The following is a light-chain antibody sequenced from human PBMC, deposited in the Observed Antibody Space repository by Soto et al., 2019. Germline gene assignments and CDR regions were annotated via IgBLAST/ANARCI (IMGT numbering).Light chain of an antibody. CDR2: EGS. CDR3: WAYAPSSSSYVL. CDR1: SSDVGSYNL. V-gene: IGLV2-23*01. Sequence: QSALTQPASVSASPGQSITISCTGTSSDVGSYNLVSWYQQHPGKAPKLMIYEGSKRPSGVSDRFSASKSDNTASLTISGLQAEDEADYYCWAYAPSSSSYVLFGGGTKLTVL. J-gene: IGLJ2*01.